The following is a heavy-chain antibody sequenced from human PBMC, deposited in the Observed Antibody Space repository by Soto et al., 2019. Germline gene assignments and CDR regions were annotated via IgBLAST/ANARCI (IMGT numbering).Heavy chain of an antibody. V-gene: IGHV6-1*01. J-gene: IGHJ6*02. CDR1: GDSVSSNSAA. CDR2: TYYRSKWYY. CDR3: ARIHSSSSSDMDV. D-gene: IGHD6-6*01. Sequence: SQTLSLTCAISGDSVSSNSAAWNWIRQSPSRGLELLGRTYYRSKWYYGYAVSVKSRIAIKPDTSKNQFSLQLNSVTPEDTAVYYCARIHSSSSSDMDVWGQGTTVTVSS.